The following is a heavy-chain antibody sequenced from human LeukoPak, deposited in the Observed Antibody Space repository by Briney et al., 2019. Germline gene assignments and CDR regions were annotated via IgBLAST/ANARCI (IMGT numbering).Heavy chain of an antibody. Sequence: GGSPRLSCATSGFTVSTNYMTGVRQAPGKGLEWVSIIYTGGTTYYADSVKGRFTISRDNSKNTLYLQMNSLRAEDTAVYYCARDPGNRSGYYLDYLENWGQGTLVTVSS. D-gene: IGHD3-22*01. V-gene: IGHV3-66*01. J-gene: IGHJ4*02. CDR1: GFTVSTNY. CDR3: ARDPGNRSGYYLDYLEN. CDR2: IYTGGTT.